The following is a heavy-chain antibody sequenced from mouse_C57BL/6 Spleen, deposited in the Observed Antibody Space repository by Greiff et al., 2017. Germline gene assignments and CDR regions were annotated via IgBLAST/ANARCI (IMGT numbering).Heavy chain of an antibody. CDR1: GFSLSTFGMG. Sequence: QVQLMESGPGLLQPSQTLSLTCSFSGFSLSTFGMGVGWIRQPSGKGLEWLAHIWWADDKYYNPALKSRLTFSKETSKNQVCLKYANVDTADTATYYCARIGDWDWYYFDYRGQGTTLTVSS. V-gene: IGHV8-8*01. CDR2: IWWADDK. J-gene: IGHJ2*01. CDR3: ARIGDWDWYYFDY. D-gene: IGHD4-1*01.